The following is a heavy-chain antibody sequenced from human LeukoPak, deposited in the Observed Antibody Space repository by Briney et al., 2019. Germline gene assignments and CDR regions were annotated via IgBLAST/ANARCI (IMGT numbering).Heavy chain of an antibody. V-gene: IGHV4-59*08. CDR1: GGSISSYY. CDR2: IYYSGST. J-gene: IGHJ2*01. D-gene: IGHD6-25*01. CDR3: ARQGGGFWYFDL. Sequence: SEPLSLTCTVSGGSISSYYWSWIRQPPGKGLEWIGYIYYSGSTNYNPSLKSRVTISVDTSKNQFSLKLSSVTAADTAVYYCARQGGGFWYFDLWGRGTLVTVSS.